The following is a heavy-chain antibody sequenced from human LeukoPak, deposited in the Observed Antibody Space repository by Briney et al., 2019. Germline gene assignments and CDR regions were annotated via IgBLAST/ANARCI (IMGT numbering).Heavy chain of an antibody. CDR1: GGSISNYY. CDR2: IYSSGST. J-gene: IGHJ5*02. D-gene: IGHD6-6*01. V-gene: IGHV4-59*08. CDR3: ARHSSSSRGWFDP. Sequence: SETQSLTCTVSGGSISNYYWSWIRQPPGKGLEWIGYIYSSGSTNYNPSLKSRVTISLDTSKNQFSLKLTSVTAADTAVYYCARHSSSSRGWFDPWGQGTLVTVSS.